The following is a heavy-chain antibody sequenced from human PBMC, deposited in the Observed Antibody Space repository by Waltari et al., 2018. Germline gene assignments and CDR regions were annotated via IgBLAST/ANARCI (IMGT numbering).Heavy chain of an antibody. CDR1: GFTFSSYA. CDR3: AKAPQWLVRY. V-gene: IGHV3-23*01. Sequence: SGFTFSSYAMSWVRQAPGKGLEWVSAISGSGGSTYYADSVKGRFTISRDNSKNTLYLQMNSLRAEDTAVYYCAKAPQWLVRYWGQGTLVTVSS. D-gene: IGHD6-19*01. J-gene: IGHJ4*02. CDR2: ISGSGGST.